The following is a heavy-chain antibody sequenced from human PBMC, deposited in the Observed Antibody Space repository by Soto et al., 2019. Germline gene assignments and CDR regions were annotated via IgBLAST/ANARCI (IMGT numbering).Heavy chain of an antibody. D-gene: IGHD5-12*01. V-gene: IGHV1-8*01. Sequence: GASVKVSCKASGYTFTSYDINWVRQATGQGLEWMGWMNPNSGNTGYAQKFQGRVTMTRNTSISTAYMELSSLRSEDTAVYYCERGKYSGYDYWTPFIYYSYYYGMDVWGQGTTVTVSS. CDR2: MNPNSGNT. J-gene: IGHJ6*02. CDR3: ERGKYSGYDYWTPFIYYSYYYGMDV. CDR1: GYTFTSYD.